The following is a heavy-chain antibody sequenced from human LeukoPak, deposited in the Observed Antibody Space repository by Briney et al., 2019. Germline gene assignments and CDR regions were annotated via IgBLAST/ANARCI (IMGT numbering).Heavy chain of an antibody. J-gene: IGHJ4*02. CDR2: ISSSGSTI. Sequence: GRSLRLSCAASGFTFDDYAMHWVRQAPGKGLEWVSYISSSGSTIYYADSVKGRFTISRDNAKNSLYLQMNSLRAEDTAVYYCARGFLGPFDYWGQGTLVTVSS. V-gene: IGHV3-48*03. D-gene: IGHD2-21*01. CDR3: ARGFLGPFDY. CDR1: GFTFDDYA.